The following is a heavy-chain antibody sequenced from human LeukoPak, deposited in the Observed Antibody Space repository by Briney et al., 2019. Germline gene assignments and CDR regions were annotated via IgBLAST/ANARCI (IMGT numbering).Heavy chain of an antibody. CDR3: ARDRTVARSGGLYSYYGMDV. V-gene: IGHV4-39*07. CDR2: IYYSGST. J-gene: IGHJ6*02. Sequence: SETLSLTCTVSGDSISSNYFSSNLFHWGWLRQPPGEGLEWIGYIYYSGSTVYNPSLKSRVTISVDTSKKQFSLKLRSVTAGDTARYYCARDRTVARSGGLYSYYGMDVWGQGTTVTVSS. CDR1: GDSISSNYFSSNLFH. D-gene: IGHD6-19*01.